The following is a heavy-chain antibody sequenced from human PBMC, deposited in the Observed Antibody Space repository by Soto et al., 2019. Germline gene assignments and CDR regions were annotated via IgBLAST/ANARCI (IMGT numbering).Heavy chain of an antibody. CDR2: IKQDGSER. J-gene: IGHJ4*02. Sequence: EVQLVESGGGLVQAGGSLRLSCAASGFTFSNYWMTWVRQAPGKGLEWVANIKQDGSERYYVDSVKGRFTISRETSLYLQMNSLRAEDTAVYYCASGLADNSKITLGYWGQGTLVIVSS. V-gene: IGHV3-7*01. CDR3: ASGLADNSKITLGY. CDR1: GFTFSNYW. D-gene: IGHD1-20*01.